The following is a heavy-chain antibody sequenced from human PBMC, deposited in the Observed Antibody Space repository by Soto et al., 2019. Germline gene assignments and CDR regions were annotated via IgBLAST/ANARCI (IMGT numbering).Heavy chain of an antibody. CDR1: GGSIRSYY. Sequence: PWGTLSLTCTVSGGSIRSYYWSWIRQPPGKGLEWIGYIYYSGSTNYNPSLKSRVTISVDTSKNQFSLKLSSVTAADTAVYYCARAFVRPNWFDPWGQGTLVTVS. J-gene: IGHJ5*02. V-gene: IGHV4-59*07. CDR2: IYYSGST. D-gene: IGHD3-16*01. CDR3: ARAFVRPNWFDP.